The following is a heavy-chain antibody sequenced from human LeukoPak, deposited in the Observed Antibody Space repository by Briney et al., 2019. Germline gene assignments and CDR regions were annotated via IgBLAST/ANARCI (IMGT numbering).Heavy chain of an antibody. CDR2: IYYSGST. J-gene: IGHJ6*02. CDR1: GGSISSYY. Sequence: KSSETLSLACTVSGGSISSYYWSWIRQPPGKGLEWIGYIYYSGSTNYNPSLKSRVTISVDTSKNQFSLKLSSVTAADTAVYYCARDSPMNYYGMDVWGQGTTVTVSS. CDR3: ARDSPMNYYGMDV. V-gene: IGHV4-59*01.